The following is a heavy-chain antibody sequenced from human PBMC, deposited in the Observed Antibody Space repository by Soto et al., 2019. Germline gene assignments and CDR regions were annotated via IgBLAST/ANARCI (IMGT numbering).Heavy chain of an antibody. D-gene: IGHD3-16*02. J-gene: IGHJ6*03. V-gene: IGHV1-18*01. CDR1: GYTFTSYG. Sequence: ASVKVSCKASGYTFTSYGISWVRQAPGQGLEWMGWISAYNGNTNYAQKLQGRVTMTTDTSTSTAYMELRSLRSDDTAVYYCARCRLHLGELSQEIYYYYYMDVWGKGTTVTVSS. CDR2: ISAYNGNT. CDR3: ARCRLHLGELSQEIYYYYYMDV.